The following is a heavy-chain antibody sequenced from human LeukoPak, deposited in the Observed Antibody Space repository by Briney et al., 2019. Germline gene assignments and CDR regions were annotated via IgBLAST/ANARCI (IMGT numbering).Heavy chain of an antibody. CDR1: GGPLSSYY. D-gene: IGHD6-19*01. CDR2: VFSSGSS. Sequence: SETLSLTCTVSGGPLSSYYWTWIRQPPGKGLEWIGYVFSSGSSNYNPSLNSRVTISVDLSKNQFSLKLRSVTAADTAVYYCARCANSSAWHRFDPCGQGSLVTVSA. V-gene: IGHV4-59*08. J-gene: IGHJ5*02. CDR3: ARCANSSAWHRFDP.